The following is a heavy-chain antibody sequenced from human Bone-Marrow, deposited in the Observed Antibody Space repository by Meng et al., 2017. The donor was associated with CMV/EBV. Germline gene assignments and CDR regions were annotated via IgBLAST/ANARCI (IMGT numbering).Heavy chain of an antibody. J-gene: IGHJ6*02. Sequence: GESLKISCAASGFTFSSYSMNWVRQAPGKGLEWVSSISSSSSYIYYADSVKGRFTISRDNAKNSLYLQMNSLRDEDTAVYYCASGSTTLTYYYYYYGMDVWGQGTTVTVSS. CDR1: GFTFSSYS. D-gene: IGHD2/OR15-2a*01. CDR2: ISSSSSYI. CDR3: ASGSTTLTYYYYYYGMDV. V-gene: IGHV3-21*04.